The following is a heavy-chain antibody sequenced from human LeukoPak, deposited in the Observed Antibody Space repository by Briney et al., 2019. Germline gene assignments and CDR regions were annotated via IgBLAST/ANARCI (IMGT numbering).Heavy chain of an antibody. V-gene: IGHV1-8*01. CDR2: MNPNSGNT. D-gene: IGHD3-3*01. CDR3: ARGGYYDFWSEIPGFRFDY. J-gene: IGHJ4*02. Sequence: ASVKVSCKASGYTFTSYDINWVRQATGQGLEWMGWMNPNSGNTGYAQKFQGRVTITRNTSISTAYMELSSLRSEDTAVYYCARGGYYDFWSEIPGFRFDYWGQGTLVTVSS. CDR1: GYTFTSYD.